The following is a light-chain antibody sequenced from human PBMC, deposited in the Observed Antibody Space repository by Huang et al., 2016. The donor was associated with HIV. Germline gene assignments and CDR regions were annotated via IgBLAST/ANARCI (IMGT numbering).Light chain of an antibody. CDR1: QNVTDS. J-gene: IGKJ4*01. Sequence: EIVLTQSPATLSLSPGERATLSCRASQNVTDSLAWYRQKPGQAPRLLIDRAANRATGTPARFSGSGSGTDFTLTISSLEPEDFAIYYCQERIQWPRLTFGGGTKVEIK. CDR3: QERIQWPRLT. V-gene: IGKV3-11*01. CDR2: RAA.